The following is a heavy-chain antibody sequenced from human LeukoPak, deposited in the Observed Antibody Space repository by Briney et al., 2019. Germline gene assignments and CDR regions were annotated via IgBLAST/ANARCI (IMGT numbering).Heavy chain of an antibody. D-gene: IGHD1-7*01. CDR2: IYYSGST. J-gene: IGHJ4*02. Sequence: SETLSLTCTVSGGSISSYYWSWIRQPPGKGLEWIGYIYYSGSTNYNPSLKSRVTISVDTSKNQFSLKLSSVTAADTAVYYCARGGTETNYRHFGYWGRGALVTVSS. CDR3: ARGGTETNYRHFGY. V-gene: IGHV4-59*01. CDR1: GGSISSYY.